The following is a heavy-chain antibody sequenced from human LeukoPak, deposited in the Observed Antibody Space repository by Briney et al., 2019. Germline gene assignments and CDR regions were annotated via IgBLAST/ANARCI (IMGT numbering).Heavy chain of an antibody. CDR3: ARNPYSYSGSGSPWD. D-gene: IGHD3-10*01. CDR1: GGSFSGYY. CDR2: INHNGNT. V-gene: IGHV4-34*01. J-gene: IGHJ4*02. Sequence: SETLSLTCAVYGGSFSGYYWSWIRQPPGKGLEWIGEINHNGNTNYNPSLKSRLTISLDTSKDQFSLKLTSVTAADTAVYFCARNPYSYSGSGSPWDWGQGTLVTVSS.